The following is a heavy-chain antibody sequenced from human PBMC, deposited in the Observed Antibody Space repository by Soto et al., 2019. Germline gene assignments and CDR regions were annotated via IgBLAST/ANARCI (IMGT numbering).Heavy chain of an antibody. Sequence: QVQLVQSGAEVKKPGSSVKVSCKASGGTFSSYAISWVRQAPGQGLEWMGGDIPSFGTANYAQKFQGRVTITADKSTSTADMELSSLRSEDTAVYYCARVMAPAAGYYYGMDVWGQGTTVTVSS. V-gene: IGHV1-69*06. J-gene: IGHJ6*02. CDR2: DIPSFGTA. D-gene: IGHD6-25*01. CDR3: ARVMAPAAGYYYGMDV. CDR1: GGTFSSYA.